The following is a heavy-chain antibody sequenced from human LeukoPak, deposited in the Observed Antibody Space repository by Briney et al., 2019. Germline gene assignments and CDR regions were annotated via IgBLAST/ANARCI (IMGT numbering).Heavy chain of an antibody. CDR1: GFTFNRHW. Sequence: PGGSLRLSCAASGFTFNRHWMSWVRQAPGKGLEWVANINQDGSETYYVDSVKGRFTISRDNAKNSLYLQMNSLRAEDTAVYYCARAYYYDSRNYYNPTSSFDYWGQGTLVTVAS. CDR2: INQDGSET. J-gene: IGHJ4*02. CDR3: ARAYYYDSRNYYNPTSSFDY. D-gene: IGHD3-10*01. V-gene: IGHV3-7*04.